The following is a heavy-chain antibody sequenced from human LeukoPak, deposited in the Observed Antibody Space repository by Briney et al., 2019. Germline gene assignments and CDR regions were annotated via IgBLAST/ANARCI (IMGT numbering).Heavy chain of an antibody. CDR3: ARDKTDSSGYYSDY. J-gene: IGHJ4*02. Sequence: ASAKVSCKASGYTFTSYGISWVRQAPGQGLEWMGWISAYNGNTNYAQKLQGRVTMTTDTSTSTAYMELRSLRSDDTAVYYCARDKTDSSGYYSDYWGQGTLVTVSS. CDR2: ISAYNGNT. D-gene: IGHD3-22*01. CDR1: GYTFTSYG. V-gene: IGHV1-18*01.